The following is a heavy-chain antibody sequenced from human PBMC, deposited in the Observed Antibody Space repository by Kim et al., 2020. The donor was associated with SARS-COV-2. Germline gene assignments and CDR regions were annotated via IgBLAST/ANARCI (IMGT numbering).Heavy chain of an antibody. J-gene: IGHJ4*02. Sequence: SETLSLTCTVSGGSISSYYWSWIRQPAGKGLEWIGRIYTSGSTNYNPSLKSRVTMSVDTSKNQFSLKLSSVTAADTAVYYCARDLFEPSYYYDSSGYYYPEYWGQGTLVTVSS. D-gene: IGHD3-22*01. CDR2: IYTSGST. CDR1: GGSISSYY. V-gene: IGHV4-4*07. CDR3: ARDLFEPSYYYDSSGYYYPEY.